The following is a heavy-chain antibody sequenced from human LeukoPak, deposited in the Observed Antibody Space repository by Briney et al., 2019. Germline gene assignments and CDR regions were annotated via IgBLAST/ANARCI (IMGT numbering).Heavy chain of an antibody. D-gene: IGHD3-16*01. CDR1: GFTFDDYA. Sequence: GGSLRLSCAASGFTFDDYAMHWVRQGPGKGLVWVSGISCNSGRIGYADSVKGRFTIYRDNAKNCVYLQRISLRVEYTALYYCAKDFYRWGEYYAFDSWGQGTMVTVSS. J-gene: IGHJ3*02. CDR3: AKDFYRWGEYYAFDS. CDR2: ISCNSGRI. V-gene: IGHV3-9*01.